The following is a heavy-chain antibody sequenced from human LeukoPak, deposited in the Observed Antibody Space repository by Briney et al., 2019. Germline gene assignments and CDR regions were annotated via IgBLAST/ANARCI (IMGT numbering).Heavy chain of an antibody. V-gene: IGHV4-39*01. Sequence: KASETLSLTCTVSGGSISSSSYYWGWIRQPPGKGLEWIGCIYYSGSTYYNPSLKSRVTISVDTSKNQFSLKLSSVTAADTAVYYCARQLGYCSSTSCYADKVDYWGQGTLVTVSS. CDR1: GGSISSSSYY. J-gene: IGHJ4*02. D-gene: IGHD2-2*01. CDR2: IYYSGST. CDR3: ARQLGYCSSTSCYADKVDY.